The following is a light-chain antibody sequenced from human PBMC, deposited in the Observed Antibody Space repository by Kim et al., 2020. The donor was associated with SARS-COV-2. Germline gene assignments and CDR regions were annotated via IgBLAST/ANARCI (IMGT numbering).Light chain of an antibody. J-gene: IGLJ2*01. CDR3: QSYDSTSVV. CDR1: SGNIGSNY. V-gene: IGLV6-57*01. CDR2: EDH. Sequence: KFMLTQPHSVSESPGKTVAISCTRSSGNIGSNYVQWYQQRPGSSPTTVIYEDHRRPTGVPDRFSGSIDSSSNSASLTISGLKTEDEADYYCQSYDSTSVVFGGGTQLTVL.